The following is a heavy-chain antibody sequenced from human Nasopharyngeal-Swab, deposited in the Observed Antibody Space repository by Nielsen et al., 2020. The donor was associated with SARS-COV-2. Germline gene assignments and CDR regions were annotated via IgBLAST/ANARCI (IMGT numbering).Heavy chain of an antibody. Sequence: GESLKISCAASGFTFSDYYMSWIRQAPGKGLEWVSYISSSYGYTNYADSVKGRFTISRDNAKNSLFLQMNSLTAEDTAVYCCARVTGSGYITNHFDYWGQGMLVTVSS. D-gene: IGHD5-18*01. V-gene: IGHV3-11*05. CDR3: ARVTGSGYITNHFDY. J-gene: IGHJ4*02. CDR1: GFTFSDYY. CDR2: ISSSYGYT.